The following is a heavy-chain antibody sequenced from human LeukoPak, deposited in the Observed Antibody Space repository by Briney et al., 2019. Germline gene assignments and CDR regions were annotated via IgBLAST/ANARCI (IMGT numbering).Heavy chain of an antibody. CDR3: ARHGYYDSSGLNPNAFDI. CDR2: IYYSGST. V-gene: IGHV4-59*08. Sequence: PSETLSLTCTVSGGSISSYYWSWIRQPPGKGLEWIGYIYYSGSTNYNPSLKSRVTISVDTSKNQFSLKLSSVTAADTAVYYCARHGYYDSSGLNPNAFDIWGQGTMVTVSS. J-gene: IGHJ3*02. CDR1: GGSISSYY. D-gene: IGHD3-22*01.